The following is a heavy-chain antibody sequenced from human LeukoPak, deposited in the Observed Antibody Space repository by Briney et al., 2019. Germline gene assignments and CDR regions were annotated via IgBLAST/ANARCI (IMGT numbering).Heavy chain of an antibody. CDR1: RYSIRSDYY. CDR3: ARSGRDGSGYYLRYFDY. V-gene: IGHV4-38-2*02. Sequence: SETLSLTCSVSRYSIRSDYYWGWIRQPPGKGLEWIAIIYHSGYTYYNASLKSRVTLSVDTSKNQFSLNLRSVTAADTAVYYCARSGRDGSGYYLRYFDYWGQGSLVRVSS. CDR2: IYHSGYT. D-gene: IGHD3-22*01. J-gene: IGHJ4*02.